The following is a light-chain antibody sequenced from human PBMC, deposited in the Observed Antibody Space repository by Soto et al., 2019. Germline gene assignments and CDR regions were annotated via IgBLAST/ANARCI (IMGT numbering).Light chain of an antibody. CDR3: QQYGNSPLT. J-gene: IGKJ5*01. CDR1: QSVSSNY. CDR2: GAS. Sequence: EIVLTQSPGTLSLSPGERATLSCRASQSVSSNYLVWYQQKPGQTPRLLIYGASNRATGIPDRISGSGSGTDFTLTISRLEPEDFAVYYCQQYGNSPLTFGQGTRLEIK. V-gene: IGKV3-20*01.